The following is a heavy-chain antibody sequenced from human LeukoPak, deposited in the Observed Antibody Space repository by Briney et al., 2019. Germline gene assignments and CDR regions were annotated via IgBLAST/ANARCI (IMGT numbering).Heavy chain of an antibody. V-gene: IGHV1-46*01. CDR3: ARGGSNIAAAGMRGSSYFDY. D-gene: IGHD6-13*01. J-gene: IGHJ4*02. CDR2: INPSGGST. CDR1: GYTFTSYG. Sequence: EASVKVSCKASGYTFTSYGISWVRQAPGQGLEWMGIINPSGGSTSYAQKFQGRVTMTRDTSTSTVYMELSSLRSEDTAVCYCARGGSNIAAAGMRGSSYFDYWGQGTLVTVSS.